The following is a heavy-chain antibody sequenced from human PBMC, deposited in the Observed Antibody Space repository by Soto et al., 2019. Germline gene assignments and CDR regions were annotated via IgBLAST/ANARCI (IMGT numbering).Heavy chain of an antibody. CDR1: GYTFTSYD. J-gene: IGHJ4*02. CDR3: AGVPTLHILPPLLHEDV. Sequence: ASVKVSCKASGYTFTSYDINWVRQATGQGLEWMGWMNPNSGNTGYAQKFQGRVTMTRNTSISTAYMELSSLRSEDTAVYYCAGVPTLHILPPLLHEDVWGQGTLVTVSS. CDR2: MNPNSGNT. V-gene: IGHV1-8*01. D-gene: IGHD3-9*01.